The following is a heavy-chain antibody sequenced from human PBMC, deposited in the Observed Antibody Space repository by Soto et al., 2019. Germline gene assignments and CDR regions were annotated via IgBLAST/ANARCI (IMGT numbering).Heavy chain of an antibody. Sequence: QVQIVQSGAEVKKPGSSVKVSCKASGGSFSNFVISWVRQAPGQGLEWMGGIIPNFGTTNYEQKFEGKVTINSDENTSTAYLELSGVTSEDTSVYSWARDVGGDATIRSWGQRTLVAVDS. D-gene: IGHD3-16*01. CDR2: IIPNFGTT. CDR3: ARDVGGDATIRS. V-gene: IGHV1-69*01. J-gene: IGHJ5*02. CDR1: GGSFSNFV.